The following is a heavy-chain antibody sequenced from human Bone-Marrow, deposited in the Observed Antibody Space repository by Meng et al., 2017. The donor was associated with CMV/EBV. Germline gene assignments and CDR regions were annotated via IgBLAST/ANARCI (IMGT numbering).Heavy chain of an antibody. V-gene: IGHV4-34*01. J-gene: IGHJ4*02. CDR3: ARVRGFWGGYNLDY. CDR2: INHSGST. CDR1: GGSFSGYY. D-gene: IGHD3-16*01. Sequence: SETLSLTCAVYGGSFSGYYWSWIRQPPGKGLEWIGEINHSGSTNYNPSLKSRVTISVDTSKNPFSLKLSSVTAADTAVYYCARVRGFWGGYNLDYWGQGTLVTVSS.